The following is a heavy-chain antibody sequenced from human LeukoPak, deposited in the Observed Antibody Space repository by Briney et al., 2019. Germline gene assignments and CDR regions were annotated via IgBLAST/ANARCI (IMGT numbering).Heavy chain of an antibody. V-gene: IGHV4-59*01. Sequence: PSETLSLTCTVSGGSISSYYWSWIRQPPGKGLEWIGYIYYSGSTNYNPSLKSRVTISVDTSKNQFSLKLSSVTAADTAVYYCVGYGVLPRDAFDIWGQGTMVTVSS. CDR1: GGSISSYY. CDR2: IYYSGST. D-gene: IGHD4-17*01. J-gene: IGHJ3*02. CDR3: VGYGVLPRDAFDI.